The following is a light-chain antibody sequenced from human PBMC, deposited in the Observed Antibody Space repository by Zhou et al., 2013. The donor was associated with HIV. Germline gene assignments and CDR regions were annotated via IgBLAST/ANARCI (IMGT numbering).Light chain of an antibody. CDR3: QQYNSYLWT. CDR2: KAS. CDR1: QSISSW. J-gene: IGKJ1*01. Sequence: DIQLTQSPSFLSASVGDRVTITCRASQSISSWLAWYQQKPGKAPKVLIYKASSLESGVPSRFSGSGSGTEFTLTISSLQPDDFATYYCQQYNSYLWTFGQGTKVEIK. V-gene: IGKV1-5*03.